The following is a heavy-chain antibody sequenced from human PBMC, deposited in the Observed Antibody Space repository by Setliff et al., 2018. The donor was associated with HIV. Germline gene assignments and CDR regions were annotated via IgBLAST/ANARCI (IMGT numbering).Heavy chain of an antibody. Sequence: PSETLSLTCTVSGDSINSTSYYWGWIRQPPGKGLEWIGNIYSSGSAYYSPSLKSRVTMSVDTSKNQFSLKLSSVTAADTSVYYCARAYYDFWSGKKRDDYYYYYMDVWGKGTTVTVSS. CDR2: IYSSGSA. CDR1: GDSINSTSYY. D-gene: IGHD3-3*01. V-gene: IGHV4-39*01. J-gene: IGHJ6*03. CDR3: ARAYYDFWSGKKRDDYYYYYMDV.